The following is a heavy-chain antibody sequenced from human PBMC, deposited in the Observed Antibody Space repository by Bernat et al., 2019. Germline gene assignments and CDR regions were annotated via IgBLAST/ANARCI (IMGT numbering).Heavy chain of an antibody. J-gene: IGHJ6*01. CDR1: GFTFSSYG. CDR2: ISYDGSNK. CDR3: AKDHPYGMDV. V-gene: IGHV3-30*18. Sequence: QVQLVESGGGVVQPGRSLRLSCAASGFTFSSYGMHWVRQAPGKGLEWVAVISYDGSNKYYADSVKGRFTISRDNSKNTLYLQMNSLRPEDTAVYYCAKDHPYGMDVWGQGTTVTVSS.